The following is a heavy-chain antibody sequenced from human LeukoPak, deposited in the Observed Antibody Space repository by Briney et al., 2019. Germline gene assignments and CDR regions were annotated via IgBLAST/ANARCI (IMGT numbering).Heavy chain of an antibody. V-gene: IGHV3-21*01. J-gene: IGHJ6*03. CDR3: ARDASNIDFAPYFYYMDV. Sequence: GGSLRLSCTAAGFTLSLDSMRWVRQAPGKWLGWVSSIVRGSQYIYYGDSVRGRLTISRDNANNSLYLDIYSPRAEDTAVYYCARDASNIDFAPYFYYMDVWGKGTTVTVFS. CDR1: GFTLSLDS. CDR2: IVRGSQYI. D-gene: IGHD3-3*01.